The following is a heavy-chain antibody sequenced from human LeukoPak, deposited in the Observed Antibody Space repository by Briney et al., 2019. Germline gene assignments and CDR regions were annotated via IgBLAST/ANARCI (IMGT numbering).Heavy chain of an antibody. CDR1: GYTFTSYG. CDR2: ISAYNGNT. V-gene: IGHV1-18*01. J-gene: IGHJ5*02. D-gene: IGHD6-19*01. CDR3: ARVVPSGWLIQTGNWFDP. Sequence: ASVKVSCKASGYTFTSYGISWVRQAPGQGLEWMGWISAYNGNTNYAQKLQGRVTMTTDTSTSTAYMGLRSLRSDDTAVYYCARVVPSGWLIQTGNWFDPWGQGTLVTVSS.